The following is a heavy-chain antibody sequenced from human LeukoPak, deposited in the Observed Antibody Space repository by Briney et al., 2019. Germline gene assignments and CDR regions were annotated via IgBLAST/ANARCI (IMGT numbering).Heavy chain of an antibody. Sequence: ASVTVSCKASGYTFTSYYMHWVRQAPGQGLEWMGIINPSGGSTSYAQKFQGRVTMTRDTSTSTVYMELSSLRSEDTAVYYCARGGVDTAMVPLYYFDYWGQGTLVTVSS. CDR1: GYTFTSYY. CDR2: INPSGGST. CDR3: ARGGVDTAMVPLYYFDY. D-gene: IGHD5-18*01. J-gene: IGHJ4*02. V-gene: IGHV1-46*01.